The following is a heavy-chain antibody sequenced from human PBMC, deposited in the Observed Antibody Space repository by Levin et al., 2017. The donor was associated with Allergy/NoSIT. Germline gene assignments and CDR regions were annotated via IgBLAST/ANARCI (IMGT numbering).Heavy chain of an antibody. CDR3: AKGDSSGYYATLIDY. D-gene: IGHD3-22*01. CDR1: GFTFDDYA. V-gene: IGHV3-9*01. Sequence: GGSLRLSCAASGFTFDDYAMHWVRQTPGKGLEWVSGISWNSGGIGYADSVKGRFTISRDNAKDSLFLQMNSLGAEDTALYYCAKGDSSGYYATLIDYWGQGTQVTVSS. CDR2: ISWNSGGI. J-gene: IGHJ4*02.